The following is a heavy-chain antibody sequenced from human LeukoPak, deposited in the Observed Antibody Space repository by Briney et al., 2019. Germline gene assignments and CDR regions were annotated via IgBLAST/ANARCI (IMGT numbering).Heavy chain of an antibody. J-gene: IGHJ5*02. CDR3: ARDGGVSRNYYGNAVGSWFDP. V-gene: IGHV3-48*04. CDR1: GFTFSSYG. Sequence: GGSLRLSCAASGFTFSSYGMHWVRQAPGKGLEWVAYISSSGSTIYYADSVKGRFTISRDNAKNSLHLQMNSLRVEDTAVYYCARDGGVSRNYYGNAVGSWFDPWGQGTLVTVSS. D-gene: IGHD1-26*01. CDR2: ISSSGSTI.